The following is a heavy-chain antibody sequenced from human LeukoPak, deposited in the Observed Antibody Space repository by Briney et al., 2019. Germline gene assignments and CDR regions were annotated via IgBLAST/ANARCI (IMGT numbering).Heavy chain of an antibody. CDR1: GGSFSGYY. V-gene: IGHV4-34*01. CDR3: ARGQREELPNWFDP. D-gene: IGHD1-26*01. Sequence: SETLSLTCAVYGGSFSGYYWSWIRQPPGKGLEWIGEINHSGSTNYNPSLKSRVTISVDTSKNQFSLKLSSVTAADTAVYYCARGQREELPNWFDPWGQGTLVTVSS. J-gene: IGHJ5*02. CDR2: INHSGST.